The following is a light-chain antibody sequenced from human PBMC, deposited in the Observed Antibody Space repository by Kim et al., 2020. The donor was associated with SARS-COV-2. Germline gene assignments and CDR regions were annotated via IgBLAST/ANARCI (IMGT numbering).Light chain of an antibody. CDR2: GKN. V-gene: IGLV3-19*01. Sequence: SSELTQDPAVSVALGQTVRITCQGDSLRSYYATWYQQKPGQAPIVVIYGKNNRPSGIPDRFSGSSSGNTASLTITGTQAGDEADYYCNSRDSSDNHVIGG. CDR3: NSRDSSDNHV. J-gene: IGLJ3*02. CDR1: SLRSYY.